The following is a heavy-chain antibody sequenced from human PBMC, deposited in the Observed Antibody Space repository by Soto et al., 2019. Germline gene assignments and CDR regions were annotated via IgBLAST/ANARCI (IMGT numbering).Heavy chain of an antibody. CDR3: VKALYGGADY. CDR1: GFTFSTYA. D-gene: IGHD4-17*01. Sequence: EVQLLESGGGLVQPGGSLRVSCAASGFTFSTYALGWVRQAPGKGLEWVSGISGNGGTTYYSDSVKGRFSISRDNSKNTLYLQMNSLRAEDTAVYYCVKALYGGADYWGQGTLVTVSS. CDR2: ISGNGGTT. V-gene: IGHV3-23*01. J-gene: IGHJ4*02.